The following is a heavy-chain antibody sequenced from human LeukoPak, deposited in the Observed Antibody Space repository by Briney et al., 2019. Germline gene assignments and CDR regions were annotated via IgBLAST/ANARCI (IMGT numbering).Heavy chain of an antibody. J-gene: IGHJ4*02. CDR1: GGSISSYY. CDR3: ARGVVIAPQTFDY. Sequence: ETLSLTCTVSGGSISSYYWSWIRQPPGKGLEWIGYIYYSGYTNYNPSLKSRVTISVDTSKNQFSLKLSSVTAADTAVYYCARGVVIAPQTFDYWGQGTLVTVSS. D-gene: IGHD2-21*01. CDR2: IYYSGYT. V-gene: IGHV4-59*01.